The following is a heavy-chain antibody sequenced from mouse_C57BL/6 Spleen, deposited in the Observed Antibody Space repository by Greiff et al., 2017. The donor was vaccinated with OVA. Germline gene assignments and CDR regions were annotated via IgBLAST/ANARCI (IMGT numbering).Heavy chain of an antibody. Sequence: VKLMVESGPGLVQPSQSLSITCTVSGFSLTSYGVHWVRQSPGKGLEWLGVIWSGGSTDYNAAFISRLSISKDNSKSQVFFKMNSLQADDTAIYYCARNGDYGSSYDAMDYWGQGTSVTVSS. V-gene: IGHV2-2*01. J-gene: IGHJ4*01. D-gene: IGHD1-1*01. CDR1: GFSLTSYG. CDR3: ARNGDYGSSYDAMDY. CDR2: IWSGGST.